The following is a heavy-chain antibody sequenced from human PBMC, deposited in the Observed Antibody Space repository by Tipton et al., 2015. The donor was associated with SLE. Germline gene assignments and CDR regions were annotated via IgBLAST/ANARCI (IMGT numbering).Heavy chain of an antibody. CDR3: ARGGGDSNSCQDFDR. V-gene: IGHV4-59*11. D-gene: IGHD6-13*01. CDR1: GVSISDHY. J-gene: IGHJ4*02. Sequence: TLSLTCTVSGVSISDHYWTWIRQSPGKGLEWLAYVFYSGSSNFNRAHYNPSLKSRVTMSVDTSKNQLSLSLNSVTAADTAVYYCARGGGDSNSCQDFDRWGQGTLVTVSS. CDR2: VFYSGSS.